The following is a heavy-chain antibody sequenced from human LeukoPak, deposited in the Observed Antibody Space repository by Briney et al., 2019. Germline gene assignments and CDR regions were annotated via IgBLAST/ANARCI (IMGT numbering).Heavy chain of an antibody. V-gene: IGHV1-18*04. J-gene: IGHJ4*02. CDR2: ISAYNGNT. Sequence: ASVKVSCKASGYTFTSYGIGGVRQAPGQGLEWMGWISAYNGNTNYAQKVQGRVTMTTDTSTSTAYMELRSLRSDDTAVYYCARSLDIVVVPADYWGQGTLVTVSS. D-gene: IGHD2-2*03. CDR3: ARSLDIVVVPADY. CDR1: GYTFTSYG.